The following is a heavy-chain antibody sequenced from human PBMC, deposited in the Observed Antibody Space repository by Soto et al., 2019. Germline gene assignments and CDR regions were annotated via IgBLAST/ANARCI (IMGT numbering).Heavy chain of an antibody. CDR3: ARIVGITALVDAYDI. V-gene: IGHV1-18*04. D-gene: IGHD3-22*01. J-gene: IGHJ3*02. CDR2: ISVFNGNT. CDR1: GYTFTNYV. Sequence: PSVKVSCKASGYTFTNYVMSWVRQAPGQGLEWMGWISVFNGNTNYAQKLQGRVTMTTDTSTSTAYMELRSLRSDDTAVYYCARIVGITALVDAYDIWGQGTLVTVSS.